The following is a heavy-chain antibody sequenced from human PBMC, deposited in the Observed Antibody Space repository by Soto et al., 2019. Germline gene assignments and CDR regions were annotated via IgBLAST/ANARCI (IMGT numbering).Heavy chain of an antibody. CDR1: CYTFTNHW. CDR2: IYPGDSDT. Sequence: PGESLKISCKGSCYTFTNHWIGWVRQMPGKGLEWMGIIYPGDSDTRYSPSFQGQVTISADKSISTAYLQWSSLKASDTAMYYCSRTTGVFSYYGMDIWGQGTTVTVSS. J-gene: IGHJ6*02. D-gene: IGHD1-1*01. CDR3: SRTTGVFSYYGMDI. V-gene: IGHV5-51*01.